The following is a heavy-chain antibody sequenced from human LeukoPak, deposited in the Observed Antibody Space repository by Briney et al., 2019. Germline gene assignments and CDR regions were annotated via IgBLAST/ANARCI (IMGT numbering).Heavy chain of an antibody. Sequence: PGGSLRLSCAASGFTFDDYAMHWVRQAPGKGLEWVSLISWDGGSTYYADSVKGRFTISRDNSKNSLYLQMNSLRTEDTALYYCAREYSSSWYDLDYWGQGTLVTVSS. CDR1: GFTFDDYA. D-gene: IGHD6-13*01. V-gene: IGHV3-43D*03. J-gene: IGHJ4*02. CDR2: ISWDGGST. CDR3: AREYSSSWYDLDY.